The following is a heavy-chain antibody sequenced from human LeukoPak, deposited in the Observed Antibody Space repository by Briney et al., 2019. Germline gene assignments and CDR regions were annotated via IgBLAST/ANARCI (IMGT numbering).Heavy chain of an antibody. Sequence: GGSLKLSCAASGFTFSGSAMHWVRQASGKGLEWVGRIRSKANSYATAYAASVKGRFTISRDDSKNTAYLQMNSLKTEDTAVYYCTRRPPWDSSGYFDAFDIWGQGTMVTVSS. CDR3: TRRPPWDSSGYFDAFDI. CDR1: GFTFSGSA. J-gene: IGHJ3*02. D-gene: IGHD3-22*01. CDR2: IRSKANSYAT. V-gene: IGHV3-73*01.